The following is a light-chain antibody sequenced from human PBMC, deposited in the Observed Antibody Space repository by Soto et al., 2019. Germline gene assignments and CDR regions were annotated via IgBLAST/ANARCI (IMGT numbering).Light chain of an antibody. V-gene: IGKV3-15*01. J-gene: IGKJ2*01. CDR1: QSVSSN. Sequence: EIVRTQSPATLSVSPGESATLSCRASQSVSSNLAWHQQKPGQAPRILMYDASTRATGISARFTGSGSGTDFTLTISRLEPEDFAVYYCQQYDTFGQGTKLEIK. CDR2: DAS. CDR3: QQYDT.